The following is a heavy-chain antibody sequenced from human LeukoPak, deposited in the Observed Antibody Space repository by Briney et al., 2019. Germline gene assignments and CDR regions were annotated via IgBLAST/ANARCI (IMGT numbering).Heavy chain of an antibody. V-gene: IGHV1-2*02. CDR2: INPNSGGT. CDR3: ASKGLWFGELLEPHAFAI. Sequence: GASVKVSCKASGYTFTGYYMHWVRQAPGQGLEWMGWINPNSGGTNYAQKFQGRVTMTRNTSISTAYMELSRLRSDDTAVYYCASKGLWFGELLEPHAFAIWGQGTMVTVSS. J-gene: IGHJ3*02. D-gene: IGHD3-10*01. CDR1: GYTFTGYY.